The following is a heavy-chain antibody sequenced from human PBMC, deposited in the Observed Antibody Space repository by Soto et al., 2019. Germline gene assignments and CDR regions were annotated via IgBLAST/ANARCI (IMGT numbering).Heavy chain of an antibody. CDR3: AKLSRVGYSSRLGGMDV. Sequence: GGSLRLSCAASGFTFSSYAMSWVRQAPGKGLEWVSAISGSGGSTYYADSVKGRFTISRDNSKNTLYLQMNSLRAEDTAVYYCAKLSRVGYSSRLGGMDVWGQGTTVTVSS. V-gene: IGHV3-23*01. CDR2: ISGSGGST. CDR1: GFTFSSYA. J-gene: IGHJ6*02. D-gene: IGHD6-13*01.